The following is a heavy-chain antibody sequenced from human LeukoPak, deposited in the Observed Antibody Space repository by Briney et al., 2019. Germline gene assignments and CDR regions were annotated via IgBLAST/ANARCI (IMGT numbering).Heavy chain of an antibody. CDR1: GGSFIGYY. D-gene: IGHD3-10*01. Sequence: SETLSLTCAVYGGSFIGYYWSWIRQPPGRGREWIGEINHSGSTNYNPSLKSRVTISVDTSKNQFFLKLSFVTAADTDVYYCARGTAGSGSYYKVPFDYWGQGTLVTVSS. CDR3: ARGTAGSGSYYKVPFDY. V-gene: IGHV4-34*01. CDR2: INHSGST. J-gene: IGHJ4*02.